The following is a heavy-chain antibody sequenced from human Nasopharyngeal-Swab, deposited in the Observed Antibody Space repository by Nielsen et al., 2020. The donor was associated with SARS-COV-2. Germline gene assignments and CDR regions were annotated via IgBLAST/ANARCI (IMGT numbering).Heavy chain of an antibody. CDR2: ISGRGGST. D-gene: IGHD6-13*01. CDR1: GFTFSSYA. V-gene: IGHV3-23*01. Sequence: GGSLRLSCAASGFTFSSYAMSWVRQAPGKGLEWVAAISGRGGSTYYADSVKGRFSISRDNSKNTLYLQMNSLSAEDTAVYYCAKDLPKQQLAQYYYYGMDVWGQGTTVTVSS. J-gene: IGHJ6*02. CDR3: AKDLPKQQLAQYYYYGMDV.